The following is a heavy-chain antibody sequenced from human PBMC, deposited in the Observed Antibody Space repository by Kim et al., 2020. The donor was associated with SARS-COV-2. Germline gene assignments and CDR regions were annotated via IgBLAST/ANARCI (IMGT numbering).Heavy chain of an antibody. V-gene: IGHV3-23*01. J-gene: IGHJ4*02. D-gene: IGHD2-2*01. Sequence: GRFTVFRDNSKNTVYLQMNSLRPEDGALYYCARDWWGPHCSSAGCSAIDYWGQGTLVTVSS. CDR3: ARDWWGPHCSSAGCSAIDY.